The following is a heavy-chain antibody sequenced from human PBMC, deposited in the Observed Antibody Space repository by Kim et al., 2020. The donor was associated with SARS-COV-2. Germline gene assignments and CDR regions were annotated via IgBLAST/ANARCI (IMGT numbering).Heavy chain of an antibody. J-gene: IGHJ4*02. D-gene: IGHD1-26*01. V-gene: IGHV3-48*02. CDR3: AREADNSWSYSGFVRGPYYFDY. Sequence: GGSLRLSCAASGFTFSSYSMNWVRQAPGKGLEWVSYIISSSSTIYYADSVKGRFTISRDNAKNSLYLQMNSLRDEDTAVYYCAREADNSWSYSGFVRGPYYFDYWGQGTLVTVSS. CDR1: GFTFSSYS. CDR2: IISSSSTI.